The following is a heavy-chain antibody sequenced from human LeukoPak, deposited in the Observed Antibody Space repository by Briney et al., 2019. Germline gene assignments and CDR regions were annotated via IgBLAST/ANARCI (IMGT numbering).Heavy chain of an antibody. J-gene: IGHJ4*02. D-gene: IGHD3-22*01. Sequence: ASVKVSCKASGYTFTGYYMHWVRQAPGQGLEWMGRINPNSGGTNYAQKFQGRVTMTRDTSISTAYMELSRLRSDDTAVYYCARVRVPYYYDSSGYPYYFDYWGQGTLVTVSS. V-gene: IGHV1-2*06. CDR1: GYTFTGYY. CDR2: INPNSGGT. CDR3: ARVRVPYYYDSSGYPYYFDY.